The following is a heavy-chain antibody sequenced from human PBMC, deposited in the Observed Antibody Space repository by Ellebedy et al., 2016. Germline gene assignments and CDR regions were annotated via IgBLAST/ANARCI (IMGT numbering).Heavy chain of an antibody. Sequence: SETLSLXXTVSGGSISSYYWSWIRQPPGKGLEWIGYIYYSGSTNYNPSLKSRVTISVDTSKNQFSLKLSSVTAADTAVYYCAALSWYNWNDEPYWGQGTLVTVSS. CDR3: AALSWYNWNDEPY. D-gene: IGHD1-1*01. CDR2: IYYSGST. CDR1: GGSISSYY. J-gene: IGHJ4*02. V-gene: IGHV4-59*01.